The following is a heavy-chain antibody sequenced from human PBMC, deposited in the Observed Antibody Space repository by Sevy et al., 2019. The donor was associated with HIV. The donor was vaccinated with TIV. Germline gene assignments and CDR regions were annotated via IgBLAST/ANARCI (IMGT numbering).Heavy chain of an antibody. J-gene: IGHJ6*02. CDR2: ISYDGNNK. CDR3: ARDGSSGGLFLKDYYYFAMVV. Sequence: GGSLRLSCAASGFTFSSYAMHWVRQAPGKGLEWVAVISYDGNNKYADSVKGRFTISRDNSKNTLYLQMNSLRAEDTTVYYCARDGSSGGLFLKDYYYFAMVVWGQGTTVTVSS. D-gene: IGHD3-16*01. V-gene: IGHV3-30*03. CDR1: GFTFSSYA.